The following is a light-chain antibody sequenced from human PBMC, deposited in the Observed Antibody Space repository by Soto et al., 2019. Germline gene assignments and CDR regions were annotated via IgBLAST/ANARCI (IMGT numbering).Light chain of an antibody. J-gene: IGLJ1*01. CDR2: EVS. CDR1: SSGVGGYNY. Sequence: QSALTQPASVSGSPGQSITIYCTGTSSGVGGYNYVSWYQQHPGKAPKLMIYEVSNRPSGVSNRFSGSKSGNTASLTISGLQAEDEADYYCSSYTSSSTLVFGTGTKVTVL. CDR3: SSYTSSSTLV. V-gene: IGLV2-14*01.